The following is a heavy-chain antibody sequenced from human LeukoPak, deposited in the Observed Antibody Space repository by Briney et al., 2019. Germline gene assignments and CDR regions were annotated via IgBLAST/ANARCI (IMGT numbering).Heavy chain of an antibody. CDR1: GFTFGDFW. CDR2: IRPDGTDA. D-gene: IGHD7-27*01. V-gene: IGHV3-74*01. Sequence: GGSLRLSCAASGFTFGDFWMHWVRHAPGKGPVWVSRIRPDGTDASYADSVKGRFTISRDNARNTLFLQISSLRDEDTAVYYCARDMWGTFDYWGQGTLVTVSS. CDR3: ARDMWGTFDY. J-gene: IGHJ4*02.